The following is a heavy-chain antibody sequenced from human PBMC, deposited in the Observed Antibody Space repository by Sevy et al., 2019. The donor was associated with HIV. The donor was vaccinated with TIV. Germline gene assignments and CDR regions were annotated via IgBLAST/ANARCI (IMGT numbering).Heavy chain of an antibody. Sequence: GGSLRLSCAASGFTFSSYGMHWVRQTPGKGLEWVAVIWYDGSNKYYADSVKGRFTISRDNSKNTLYLQMNSLRAEDTAVYYCAICSAKKDYYGSGSLITYWMDVGGEGTTVT. J-gene: IGHJ6*02. CDR1: GFTFSSYG. D-gene: IGHD3-10*01. CDR3: AICSAKKDYYGSGSLITYWMDV. CDR2: IWYDGSNK. V-gene: IGHV3-33*01.